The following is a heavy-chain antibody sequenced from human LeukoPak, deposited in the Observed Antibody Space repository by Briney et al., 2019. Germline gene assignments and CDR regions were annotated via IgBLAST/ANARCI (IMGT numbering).Heavy chain of an antibody. CDR1: GGSISSYY. CDR2: IYTSGST. CDR3: ARAEAKHKYCGGDCRPDV. D-gene: IGHD2-21*02. V-gene: IGHV4-4*07. Sequence: PSETLSLTCTVSGGSISSYYWSWIRQPAGKGLEWIGRIYTSGSTNYNPSLKSRVTISVDTSKNQFSLKLSSVTAADTAVYYCARAEAKHKYCGGDCRPDVWGKGTTVTISS. J-gene: IGHJ6*04.